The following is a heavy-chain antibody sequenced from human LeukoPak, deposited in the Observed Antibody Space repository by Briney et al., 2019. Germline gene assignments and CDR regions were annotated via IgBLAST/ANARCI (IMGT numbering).Heavy chain of an antibody. CDR2: ISGSGGST. Sequence: GGSLRLSCAASGFTFSSYAMSWVSQAPGKGLEWVSAISGSGGSTYYADSVKGRFTISRDNSKNTLYLQMNSLRAEDTAVYYCAKSHDYGDYTSYYYYGMDVWGQGTTVTVSS. J-gene: IGHJ6*02. V-gene: IGHV3-23*01. CDR1: GFTFSSYA. D-gene: IGHD4-17*01. CDR3: AKSHDYGDYTSYYYYGMDV.